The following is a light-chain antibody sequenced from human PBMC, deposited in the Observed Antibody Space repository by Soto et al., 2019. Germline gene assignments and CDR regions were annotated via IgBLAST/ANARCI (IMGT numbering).Light chain of an antibody. Sequence: QSALTQPASVSGSPGQSITISCTGTTSDVGGYNYVSWYQQHPGKAPKLMIYELSNRPSGVSDRFSGSRSDNTASLTISGLQPDYEADYYCSSYTGSNLVIFGGGTKLTVL. V-gene: IGLV2-14*01. J-gene: IGLJ2*01. CDR2: ELS. CDR1: TSDVGGYNY. CDR3: SSYTGSNLVI.